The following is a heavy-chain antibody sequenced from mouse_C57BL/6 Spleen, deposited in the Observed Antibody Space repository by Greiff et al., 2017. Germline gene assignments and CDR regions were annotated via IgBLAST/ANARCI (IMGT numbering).Heavy chain of an antibody. Sequence: EVHLVESGGGLVKPGGSLKLSCAASGFTFSSYTMSWVRQTPEKRLEWVATISGGGGNTYYPDSVKGRVTISRDNAKNTLYLQMSSLRSEDTALYYCAREGIYRGYFDYWGQGTTLTVSS. CDR1: GFTFSSYT. CDR3: AREGIYRGYFDY. J-gene: IGHJ2*01. CDR2: ISGGGGNT. D-gene: IGHD2-14*01. V-gene: IGHV5-9*01.